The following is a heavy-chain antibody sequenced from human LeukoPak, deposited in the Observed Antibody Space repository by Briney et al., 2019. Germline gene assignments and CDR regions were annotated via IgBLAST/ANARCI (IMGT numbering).Heavy chain of an antibody. V-gene: IGHV1-8*01. CDR3: ARVDDYVWGSYPPGNY. Sequence: ASVKVSCKASGYTFTSYDINWVRQAPGQGLEWVGWMNPNNGNTGYAQKFQGRVTMTRNTSISTAYMELSRLSCEDTAVYYCARVDDYVWGSYPPGNYWGQGTLVTVSS. J-gene: IGHJ4*02. CDR1: GYTFTSYD. CDR2: MNPNNGNT. D-gene: IGHD3-16*02.